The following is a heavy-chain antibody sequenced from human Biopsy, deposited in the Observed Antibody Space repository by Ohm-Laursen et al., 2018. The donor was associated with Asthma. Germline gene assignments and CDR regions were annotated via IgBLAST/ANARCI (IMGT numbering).Heavy chain of an antibody. CDR2: INAANGNT. CDR3: ARTYFDFLTGQVHDAFAM. V-gene: IGHV1-3*01. D-gene: IGHD3-9*01. J-gene: IGHJ3*02. CDR1: AYTITSNA. Sequence: GASVKVSCKASAYTITSNAMHWVRQAPGHSLEWMGWINAANGNTKYSQKFQGRLTISRDTSAGTAYMDLSSLRSEDTAVYYCARTYFDFLTGQVHDAFAMWGQGTMVTVSS.